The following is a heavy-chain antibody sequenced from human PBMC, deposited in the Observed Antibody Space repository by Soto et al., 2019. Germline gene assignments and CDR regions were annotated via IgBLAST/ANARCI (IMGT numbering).Heavy chain of an antibody. CDR3: ARAGRDFTAMVPDAFDI. CDR2: INPNSGGT. CDR1: GYTFTGYY. Sequence: ASVKVSCKASGYTFTGYYMHWVRQAPGQGLEWMGWINPNSGGTNYAQKFQGWVTMTRDTSISTAYMELSRLRSDDTAVYYCARAGRDFTAMVPDAFDIWGQGTMVTVSS. V-gene: IGHV1-2*04. J-gene: IGHJ3*02. D-gene: IGHD5-18*01.